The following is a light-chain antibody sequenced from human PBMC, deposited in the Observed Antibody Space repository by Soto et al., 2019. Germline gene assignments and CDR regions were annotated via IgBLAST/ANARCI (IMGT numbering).Light chain of an antibody. J-gene: IGLJ2*01. CDR3: SSYTISSTVV. CDR2: DVS. CDR1: SSDIGAYNY. Sequence: QSALTQPASVSGSPGQSITISCTGTSSDIGAYNYVSWYQQHPGKAPKLMIYDVSNRPSVVSNRFSGSKSGHTASLTISGLQAEYEADYYCSSYTISSTVVFGGGTKLTVL. V-gene: IGLV2-14*01.